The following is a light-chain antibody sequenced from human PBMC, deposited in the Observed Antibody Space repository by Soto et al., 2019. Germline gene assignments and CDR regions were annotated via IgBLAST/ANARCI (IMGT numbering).Light chain of an antibody. J-gene: IGKJ4*01. CDR1: ERLTTN. CDR3: QQYNKWPRT. V-gene: IGKV3D-15*01. Sequence: EIVMTQSPATLSVSPGEGVTLSCRARERLTTNLPWYQQSPGQAPRLLIYGTYTRATGIPTRFSGSGTGTEFTLTISSLESEDFAVYYCQQYNKWPRTFGGGPKVDIK. CDR2: GTY.